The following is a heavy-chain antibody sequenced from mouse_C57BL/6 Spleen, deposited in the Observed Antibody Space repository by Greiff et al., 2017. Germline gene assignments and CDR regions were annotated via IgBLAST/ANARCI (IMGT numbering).Heavy chain of an antibody. CDR3: ARRGSDYDYAMDY. Sequence: VQLQQSGAELVKPGASVKISCKASGYTFTDYYINWVKQRPGQGLEWIGKIGTGSGSTYYNEKIKGKATLTADKSSSTANMQQSSLTSEDSAVYFCARRGSDYDYAMDYWGQGTSVTVSS. CDR1: GYTFTDYY. CDR2: IGTGSGST. J-gene: IGHJ4*01. D-gene: IGHD3-2*02. V-gene: IGHV1-77*01.